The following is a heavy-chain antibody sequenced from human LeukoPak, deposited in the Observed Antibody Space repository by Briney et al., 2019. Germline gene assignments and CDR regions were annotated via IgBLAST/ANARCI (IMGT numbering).Heavy chain of an antibody. J-gene: IGHJ4*02. CDR3: AKDVYGDYGGLDY. CDR2: IRGSDGST. D-gene: IGHD4-17*01. V-gene: IGHV3-23*01. Sequence: GGSLRLSCAASGFPFSTYAMSWVRQAPGKGLEWVSSIRGSDGSTYYADSVKGRFAIFRDNSKKTLYLQMNSLRAEDTAVYYCAKDVYGDYGGLDYWGQGTLVTVSS. CDR1: GFPFSTYA.